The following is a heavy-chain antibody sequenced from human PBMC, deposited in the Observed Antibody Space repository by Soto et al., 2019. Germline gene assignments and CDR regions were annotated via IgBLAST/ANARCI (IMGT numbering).Heavy chain of an antibody. CDR2: IYWDDDE. J-gene: IGHJ4*02. Sequence: QITLKESGPTQVKPTQTLTLTCSFSGFSLNTDGEGVGWVRQPPGEALEWLALIYWDDDERYSPSLKTRLTITQDPSKSQVVHIMTNMDPVDTATYYCAHSRNLITEDAQVGDFDYWGQGTLVTVSS. CDR1: GFSLNTDGEG. D-gene: IGHD3-10*01. CDR3: AHSRNLITEDAQVGDFDY. V-gene: IGHV2-5*02.